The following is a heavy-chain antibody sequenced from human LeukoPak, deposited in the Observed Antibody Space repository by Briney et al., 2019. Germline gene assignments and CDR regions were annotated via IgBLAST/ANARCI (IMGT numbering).Heavy chain of an antibody. CDR1: GYTFTSYG. CDR2: ISAYNGNT. J-gene: IGHJ4*02. V-gene: IGHV1-18*01. D-gene: IGHD2-2*01. CDR3: ARERYCSSTSCYEEGSNY. Sequence: ASVKVSRKASGYTFTSYGISWVRQAPGQGLEWMGWISAYNGNTNYAQKLQGRVTMTTDTSTSTAYMELRSLRSDDTAVYYCARERYCSSTSCYEEGSNYWGQGTLVTVSS.